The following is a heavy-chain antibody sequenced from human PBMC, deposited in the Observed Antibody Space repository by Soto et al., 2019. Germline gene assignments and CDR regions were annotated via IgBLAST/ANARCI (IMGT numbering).Heavy chain of an antibody. CDR3: ASRLPHGTYGAPYFQH. CDR2: ISFDGSNK. J-gene: IGHJ1*01. CDR1: GFIFSNYG. V-gene: IGHV3-30*03. Sequence: AGGSLRLSCAASGFIFSNYGMHWVRQAPGKGLEWVAFISFDGSNKYYANSVGGRFTISRDNSKSTLYLEMDSPRTEDTAVYYCASRLPHGTYGAPYFQHWGQGTLVTVSS. D-gene: IGHD1-26*01.